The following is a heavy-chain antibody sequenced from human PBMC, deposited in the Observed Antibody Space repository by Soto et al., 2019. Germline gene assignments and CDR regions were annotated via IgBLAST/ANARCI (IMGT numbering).Heavy chain of an antibody. Sequence: GGSLRLSCAASGFTFSSYDMHWVRQATGKGLEWVSAIGTAGDTYYPGSVKGRFTISRENAKNSLYLQMNSLRAGDTAVYYCARVFRSTAPRQYSSGSTPLFDYWGQGTLVTVSS. CDR2: IGTAGDT. D-gene: IGHD6-19*01. V-gene: IGHV3-13*01. CDR3: ARVFRSTAPRQYSSGSTPLFDY. CDR1: GFTFSSYD. J-gene: IGHJ4*02.